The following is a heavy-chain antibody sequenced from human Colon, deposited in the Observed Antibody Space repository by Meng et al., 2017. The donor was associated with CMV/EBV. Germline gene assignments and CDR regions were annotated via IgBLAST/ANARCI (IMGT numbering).Heavy chain of an antibody. CDR2: INPNSGGT. Sequence: VRLVQSGAEVKTPGASVKVSCKASGYTFTGYYMHWVRQAPGQGLEWMGWINPNSGGTNYAQKFQGRVTMTRDTSISTAYMELSRLRSDDTAVYYCATVSSGYYLYFQHWGQGTLVTVSS. D-gene: IGHD3-22*01. J-gene: IGHJ1*01. CDR1: GYTFTGYY. CDR3: ATVSSGYYLYFQH. V-gene: IGHV1-2*02.